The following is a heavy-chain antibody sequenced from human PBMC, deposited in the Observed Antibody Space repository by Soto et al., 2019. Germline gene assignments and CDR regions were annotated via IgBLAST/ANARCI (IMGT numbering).Heavy chain of an antibody. CDR3: ARPCSSTTCRYYYGMEV. V-gene: IGHV5-10-1*01. Sequence: PGESLKISCKGSGYSFTTYWSNWVPQIPRKGLEWMGKIDPTGSYVNYSPSFQGHVTISSDKSISTTYLQLSTLMASHTPTYYCARPCSSTTCRYYYGMEVWGQGTTVTAFS. CDR2: IDPTGSYV. CDR1: GYSFTTYW. J-gene: IGHJ6*02. D-gene: IGHD2-2*01.